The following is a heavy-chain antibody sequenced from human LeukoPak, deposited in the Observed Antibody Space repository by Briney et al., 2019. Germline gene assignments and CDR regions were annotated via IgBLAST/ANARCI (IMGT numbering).Heavy chain of an antibody. CDR2: ISYDGSDK. J-gene: IGHJ6*02. D-gene: IGHD5-24*01. V-gene: IGHV3-30*04. CDR1: GFTFSTCA. CDR3: ARGGTEIYYYYYGMDV. Sequence: GGSLRLSCAASGFTFSTCAMSWVRQAPGRGLEWVGVISYDGSDKYYADSVKGRFTISRDNSKNTLYLQMNSLRVEDTAVYYCARGGTEIYYYYYGMDVWGQGTTVTVSS.